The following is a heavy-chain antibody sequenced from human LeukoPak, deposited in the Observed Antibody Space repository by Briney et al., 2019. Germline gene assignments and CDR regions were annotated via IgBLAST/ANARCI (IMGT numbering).Heavy chain of an antibody. V-gene: IGHV3-21*04. CDR3: AETMYFYDSSGYYYFQH. CDR2: ISSSSSYI. CDR1: GFTFSSYS. Sequence: GGSLRLSCAASGFTFSSYSMNWVRQAPGKGLEWVSSISSSSSYIYYADSVKGRFTISRDNAKNSLYLQMNSLRVEDTAVYYCAETMYFYDSSGYYYFQHWGRGTLVTVSS. D-gene: IGHD3-22*01. J-gene: IGHJ1*01.